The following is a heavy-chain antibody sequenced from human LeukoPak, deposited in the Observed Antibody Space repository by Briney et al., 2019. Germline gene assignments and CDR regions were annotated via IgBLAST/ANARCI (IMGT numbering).Heavy chain of an antibody. V-gene: IGHV4-61*02. D-gene: IGHD3-22*01. J-gene: IGHJ6*03. CDR1: GGSISSGSYY. Sequence: PSQTLSLTCTVSGGSISSGSYYWSWIRQPAGKGLEWIGRIYTSGSTNYNPSLKSRVTISVDTSKNQFSLKLSSVTAADTAVYYCARGRGYYDSSGYRSPLYYYYMDVWGKGTTVTVSS. CDR2: IYTSGST. CDR3: ARGRGYYDSSGYRSPLYYYYMDV.